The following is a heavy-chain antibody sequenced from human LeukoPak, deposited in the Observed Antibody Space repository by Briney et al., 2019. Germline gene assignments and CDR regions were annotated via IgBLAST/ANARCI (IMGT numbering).Heavy chain of an antibody. J-gene: IGHJ5*02. CDR3: ARDLRARITMVRGVIIEP. D-gene: IGHD3-10*01. CDR1: GYTFTSYA. Sequence: ASVKVSCKASGYTFTSYAMNWVRQAPGQGLEWMGWINTNTGNPTYAQGFTGRFVFSLDTSVSTAYLQVSSLKAEDTAVYYCARDLRARITMVRGVIIEPWGQGTLVTVSS. CDR2: INTNTGNP. V-gene: IGHV7-4-1*02.